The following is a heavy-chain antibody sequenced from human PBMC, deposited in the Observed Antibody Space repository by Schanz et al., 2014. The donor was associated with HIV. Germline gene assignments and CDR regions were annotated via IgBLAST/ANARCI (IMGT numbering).Heavy chain of an antibody. D-gene: IGHD1-26*01. CDR2: ITTTGDT. J-gene: IGHJ1*01. Sequence: EEHLVESGGGLARPGGSLRLSCLASGFTFSNHDMHWVRQETGRGLEWVSSITTTGDTFYPGSVKGRFTISREDAKNSLYLQMSSLRAGDTALYYCAKRGPYTGRYEYFQQWGQGTLVTVSS. V-gene: IGHV3-13*01. CDR3: AKRGPYTGRYEYFQQ. CDR1: GFTFSNHD.